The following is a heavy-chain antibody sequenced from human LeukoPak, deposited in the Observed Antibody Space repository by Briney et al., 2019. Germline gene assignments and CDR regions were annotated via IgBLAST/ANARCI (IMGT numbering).Heavy chain of an antibody. CDR1: GFTFSSYS. V-gene: IGHV3-21*01. J-gene: IGHJ4*02. CDR2: ISSSSSYI. Sequence: GGSLRFSCAASGFTFSSYSMNWVRQAPGKGLEWVSSISSSSSYIYYADSVKGRFTISRDNAKNSLYLQMNSLRAEDTAVYYCARIDCSGGSCYSFHWGQGTLVTVSS. D-gene: IGHD2-15*01. CDR3: ARIDCSGGSCYSFH.